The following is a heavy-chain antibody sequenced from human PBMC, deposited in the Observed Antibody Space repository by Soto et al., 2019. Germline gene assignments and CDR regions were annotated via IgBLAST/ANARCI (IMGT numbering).Heavy chain of an antibody. CDR2: VTHDGSDE. Sequence: GGSLRLSCVASGFTFSNYAMHWVRQAPGKGLEWVAIVTHDGSDEYYADSVRGRFTISRDNAKNTLYLQTNSLRPEDTAVYSCARRYFDYWGQGTLVTVSS. CDR3: ARRYFDY. J-gene: IGHJ4*02. CDR1: GFTFSNYA. V-gene: IGHV3-30*03.